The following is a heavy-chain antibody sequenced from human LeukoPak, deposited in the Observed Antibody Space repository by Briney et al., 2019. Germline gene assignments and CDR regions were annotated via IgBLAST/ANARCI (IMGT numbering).Heavy chain of an antibody. Sequence: GGSLRLSCAASGFTFSSYSMNWVRQAPGKGLEWVSSISSSSSYIYYADSVKGRFTISRDNAKNTLYLQMNSLSAEDTAVYYCVRGLLGISDYWGQGTLVTVSS. CDR3: VRGLLGISDY. J-gene: IGHJ4*02. D-gene: IGHD7-27*01. V-gene: IGHV3-21*01. CDR1: GFTFSSYS. CDR2: ISSSSSYI.